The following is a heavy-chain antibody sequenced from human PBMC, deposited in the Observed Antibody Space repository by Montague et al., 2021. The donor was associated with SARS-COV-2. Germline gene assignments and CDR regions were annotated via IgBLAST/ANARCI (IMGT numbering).Heavy chain of an antibody. Sequence: PALVKPTQTLTLTCSFSGFSLSTSGVAVGWIRQPPGKALEWLASIYWDDDKRYSPSLKTRLTITKDTSKSQVVLRMTNVDPVDTATYYCAHSPIERGFWGQGTLVIVSS. J-gene: IGHJ4*02. CDR1: GFSLSTSGVA. D-gene: IGHD5-24*01. CDR3: AHSPIERGF. V-gene: IGHV2-5*02. CDR2: IYWDDDK.